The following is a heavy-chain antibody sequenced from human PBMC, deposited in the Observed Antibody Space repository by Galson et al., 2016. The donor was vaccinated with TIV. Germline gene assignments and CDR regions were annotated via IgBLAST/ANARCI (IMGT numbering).Heavy chain of an antibody. CDR1: GFSFRRYW. D-gene: IGHD2-8*02. V-gene: IGHV3-74*01. Sequence: SLRLSCAASGFSFRRYWMHWVRQAPGKGLVWVSHINSDGTNTNFADSVKGRFDISRDNAKNTLDLQMNGLTADDTAVYYCARGPGYCTGDVCYSNWYFDLWGRGTLVTVSS. CDR3: ARGPGYCTGDVCYSNWYFDL. CDR2: INSDGTNT. J-gene: IGHJ2*01.